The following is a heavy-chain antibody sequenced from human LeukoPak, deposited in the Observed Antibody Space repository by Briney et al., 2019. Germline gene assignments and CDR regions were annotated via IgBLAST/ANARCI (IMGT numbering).Heavy chain of an antibody. CDR2: YYYSGNT. D-gene: IGHD6-13*01. Sequence: SETLSLTCTVSGVSISSYYWSWIRQPPWKGLEWIGYYYYSGNTNYNPSLKSRVTISADTSKNQFSLRLFSVTASDTAVYYCATTFSGSVSSWPEYFQRWGQGTLVTVSS. CDR3: ATTFSGSVSSWPEYFQR. J-gene: IGHJ1*01. CDR1: GVSISSYY. V-gene: IGHV4-59*08.